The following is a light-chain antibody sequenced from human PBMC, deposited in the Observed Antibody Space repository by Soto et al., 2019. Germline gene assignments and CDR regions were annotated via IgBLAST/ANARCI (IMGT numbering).Light chain of an antibody. Sequence: DIQMTQFPSTLSASVGDRVTITCRASQTTNTWLVWDQQKRGTAPRLLIYGASSLEGGLPSRFTASGSGSEFTLTISSLQPDELATYYCQQYISYPYTFGQGTKGEIK. J-gene: IGKJ2*01. CDR2: GAS. V-gene: IGKV1-5*01. CDR1: QTTNTW. CDR3: QQYISYPYT.